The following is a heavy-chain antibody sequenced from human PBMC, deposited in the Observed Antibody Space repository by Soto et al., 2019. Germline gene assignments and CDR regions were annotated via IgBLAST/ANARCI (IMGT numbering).Heavy chain of an antibody. CDR1: GGSISSSSYY. CDR2: IYYSGST. V-gene: IGHV4-39*07. J-gene: IGHJ4*02. Sequence: PSETLSLTCTVSGGSISSSSYYWGWIRQPPGKGLEWIGSIYYSGSTYYNPSLKSRVTISVDTSKNQFSLKLSSVTAADTAVYYCARGHYDILTGYYSYLIDYWGQGTLVTVSS. CDR3: ARGHYDILTGYYSYLIDY. D-gene: IGHD3-9*01.